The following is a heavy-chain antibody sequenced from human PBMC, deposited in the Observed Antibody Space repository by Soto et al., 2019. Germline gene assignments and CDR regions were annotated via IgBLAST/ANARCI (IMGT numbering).Heavy chain of an antibody. D-gene: IGHD1-1*01. CDR1: GCSSISADFC. J-gene: IGHJ4*02. Sequence: PSATXSLTCTFSGCSSISADFCLTWLRQPPGKVLEWLGYIYYSGTTYYNPSLKGRLIISIDTSRNQFSLSLNSVTAADTAVYFCAREPYLPLDRSDLWGQGAQVTVSS. CDR3: AREPYLPLDRSDL. V-gene: IGHV4-30-4*01. CDR2: IYYSGTT.